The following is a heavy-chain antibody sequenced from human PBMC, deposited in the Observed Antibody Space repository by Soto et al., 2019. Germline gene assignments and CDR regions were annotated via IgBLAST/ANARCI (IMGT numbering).Heavy chain of an antibody. CDR3: ARDTNTYSSSWENAEYFQH. CDR2: ISSSSSYI. D-gene: IGHD6-13*01. CDR1: GFTFSSYG. Sequence: PGGSLRLSCAASGFTFSSYGMHWVRQAPGKGLEWVSSISSSSSYIYYADSVKCRFTISRDNAKNSLYLQMNSLRAEDTAVYYCARDTNTYSSSWENAEYFQHWGQGTLVTVSS. J-gene: IGHJ1*01. V-gene: IGHV3-21*01.